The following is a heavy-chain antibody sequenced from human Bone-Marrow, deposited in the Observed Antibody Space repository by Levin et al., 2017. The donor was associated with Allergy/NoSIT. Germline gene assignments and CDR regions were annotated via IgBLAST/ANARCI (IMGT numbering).Heavy chain of an antibody. D-gene: IGHD5-18*01. CDR3: ARKTDTFMVTGDF. CDR2: IYSGGST. J-gene: IGHJ4*02. CDR1: GFIVSNNQ. V-gene: IGHV3-66*01. Sequence: QTGGSLRLSCAASGFIVSNNQMTWVRQAPGKGPEWVSIIYSGGSTYYADSVKGRFTISRDSSKNTLYLQMNSLRAEDTAVYYCARKTDTFMVTGDFWGQGTLVTVSS.